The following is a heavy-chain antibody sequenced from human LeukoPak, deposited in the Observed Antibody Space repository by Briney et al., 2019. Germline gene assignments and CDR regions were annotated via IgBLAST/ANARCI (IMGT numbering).Heavy chain of an antibody. Sequence: GGSLRLSCAASGFTFSNYAMIWVRQAPGKGLEWIATISGTGSRTYYANSVRGRFSISRDNSRNTLYLQRSSLRVEDTAVYYCARDKGYCTNGVCYFAGVGYWGQGTLVTVSS. V-gene: IGHV3-23*01. CDR1: GFTFSNYA. CDR3: ARDKGYCTNGVCYFAGVGY. CDR2: ISGTGSRT. J-gene: IGHJ4*02. D-gene: IGHD2-8*01.